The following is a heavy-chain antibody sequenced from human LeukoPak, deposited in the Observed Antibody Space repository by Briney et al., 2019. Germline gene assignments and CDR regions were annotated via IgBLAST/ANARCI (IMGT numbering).Heavy chain of an antibody. Sequence: GASVKVSCKTSGYTFTGYDINWVRHAPGQGLEWMGWMKSNSGDTHFAQKFQGRVTMTRNTSISTAFMELSSLRSEDTAVYYCARGEYSSSWYPFDYWGQGSLVTVSS. J-gene: IGHJ4*02. V-gene: IGHV1-8*01. CDR3: ARGEYSSSWYPFDY. CDR1: GYTFTGYD. D-gene: IGHD6-13*01. CDR2: MKSNSGDT.